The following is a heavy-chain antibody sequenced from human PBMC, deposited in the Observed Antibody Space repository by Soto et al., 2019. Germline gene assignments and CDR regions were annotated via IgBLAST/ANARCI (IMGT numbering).Heavy chain of an antibody. CDR2: ISGSGGST. Sequence: GGPLRLSCAASGFTFSSYAMSWVRQAPGKGLEWVSAISGSGGSTYYADSVKGRFTISRDNSKNTLYLQMNSLRAEDTAVYYCAKDREWELVFWDYWGQGTLVTVSS. D-gene: IGHD1-26*01. V-gene: IGHV3-23*01. CDR3: AKDREWELVFWDY. CDR1: GFTFSSYA. J-gene: IGHJ4*02.